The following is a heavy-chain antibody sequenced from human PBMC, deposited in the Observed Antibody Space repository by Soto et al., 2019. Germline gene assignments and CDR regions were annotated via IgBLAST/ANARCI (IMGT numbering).Heavy chain of an antibody. J-gene: IGHJ4*02. CDR2: IYHSGST. D-gene: IGHD1-26*01. CDR3: AHRPIVGAAL. V-gene: IGHV4-4*02. CDR1: GGSISNSYW. Sequence: QVQLQESGPGLVKPSGTLSLTCGVFGGSISNSYWWTWVRQPPGKGLEWIGEIYHSGSTNYKSYLMSRVTISLDKVNNQFSLKLTSVTAADTAVYYCAHRPIVGAALWGQGTLVTVSS.